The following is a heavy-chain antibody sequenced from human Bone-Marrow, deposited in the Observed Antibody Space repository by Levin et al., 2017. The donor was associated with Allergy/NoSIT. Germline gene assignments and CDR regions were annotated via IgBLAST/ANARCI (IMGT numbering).Heavy chain of an antibody. CDR3: ARIPYSEGRFGYYYYYYYMDV. CDR2: IYYSGST. J-gene: IGHJ6*03. CDR1: GGSISSYY. D-gene: IGHD2-21*01. Sequence: SETLSLTCTVSGGSISSYYWSWIRQPPGKGLEWIGYIYYSGSTNYNPSLKSRVTISVDTSKNQFSLKLSSVTAADTAVYYCARIPYSEGRFGYYYYYYYMDVWGKGTTVTVSS. V-gene: IGHV4-59*01.